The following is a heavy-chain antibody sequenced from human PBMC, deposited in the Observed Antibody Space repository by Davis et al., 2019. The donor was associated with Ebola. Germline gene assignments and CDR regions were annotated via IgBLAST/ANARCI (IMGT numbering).Heavy chain of an antibody. Sequence: GESLKISCAASGFTFSSYGMHWVRQAPGKGLEWVAVIWYDGSNKYYADSVKGRFTISRDNSKNTLYLQMNSLRAEDTAVYYCARDSGDYRSLYYYGMDVWGQGTTVTVSS. CDR3: ARDSGDYRSLYYYGMDV. CDR2: IWYDGSNK. CDR1: GFTFSSYG. V-gene: IGHV3-33*01. D-gene: IGHD4-17*01. J-gene: IGHJ6*02.